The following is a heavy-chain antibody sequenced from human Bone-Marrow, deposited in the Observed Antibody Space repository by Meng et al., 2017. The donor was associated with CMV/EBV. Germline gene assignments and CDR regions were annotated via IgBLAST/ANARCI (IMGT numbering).Heavy chain of an antibody. CDR1: GGSISSSSYY. V-gene: IGHV4-39*07. D-gene: IGHD6-6*01. Sequence: GSLRLSCTVSGGSISSSSYYWGWIRQPPGKGLEWIGSIYYSGSTYYNPSLKSRVTISVDTSKNQFSLKLSSVTAADTAVYYCARDTARRYYYYGMDVWGQGTTVTVSS. CDR2: IYYSGST. CDR3: ARDTARRYYYYGMDV. J-gene: IGHJ6*02.